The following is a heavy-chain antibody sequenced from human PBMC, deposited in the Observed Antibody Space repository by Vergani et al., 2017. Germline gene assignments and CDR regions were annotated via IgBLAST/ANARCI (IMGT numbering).Heavy chain of an antibody. CDR3: ARDVVIGSSNYYYGMDV. V-gene: IGHV1-69*04. Sequence: QVQLVQSGAEVKKPGSSVKVSCKASGGTFSSYAISWVRQAPGQGLGWMGRLFPILGIAHHAQQFQGRVTITADKSTSTAYMGLSSLRSEDTAVYYCARDVVIGSSNYYYGMDVWGQGTTVTVSS. D-gene: IGHD6-6*01. CDR1: GGTFSSYA. CDR2: LFPILGIA. J-gene: IGHJ6*02.